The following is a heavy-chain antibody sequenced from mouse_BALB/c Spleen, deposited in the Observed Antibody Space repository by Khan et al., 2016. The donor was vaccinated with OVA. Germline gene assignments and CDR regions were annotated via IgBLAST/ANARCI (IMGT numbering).Heavy chain of an antibody. V-gene: IGHV1-76*01. Sequence: QIQLVQSGAELVRPGASVKLSCKTSGYIFTSYWIHWVKQRSGQGLEWFARIYPGTDNTYYNEKLKDKVTLTADKSSSTVYMQLSSLKSEDSAVYCCAREEALYYFDYWGQGTTLTVSS. CDR2: IYPGTDNT. J-gene: IGHJ2*01. D-gene: IGHD3-2*02. CDR3: AREEALYYFDY. CDR1: GYIFTSYW.